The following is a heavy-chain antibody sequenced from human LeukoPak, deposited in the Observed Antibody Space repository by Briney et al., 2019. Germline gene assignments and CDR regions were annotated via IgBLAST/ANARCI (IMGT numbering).Heavy chain of an antibody. CDR2: IKKDGSEK. CDR3: ARDLSGVTGYTYGRGIDY. J-gene: IGHJ4*02. V-gene: IGHV3-7*01. CDR1: GFTFSTYW. Sequence: GGSLRLSCAASGFTFSTYWMSWVRQAPGKGLEWVANIKKDGSEKYYVDSVRGRFTISRDNAKTSLYLQMNSLRAEDTAVYYCARDLSGVTGYTYGRGIDYWGQGTLVTVSS. D-gene: IGHD5-18*01.